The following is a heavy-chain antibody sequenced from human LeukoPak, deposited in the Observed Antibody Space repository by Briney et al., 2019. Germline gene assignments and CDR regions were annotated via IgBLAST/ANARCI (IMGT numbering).Heavy chain of an antibody. V-gene: IGHV3-48*02. CDR3: ARGRIAAAATDY. CDR2: ISTSSNTI. J-gene: IGHJ4*02. Sequence: GGSLRLSCAASGFTFSSYSMNWVRRAPGKGLEWISYISTSSNTIYYADSVKGRFTISRDNAKNSLYLQMNSLRDGDTALYYCARGRIAAAATDYWGQGTLVTVSS. D-gene: IGHD6-13*01. CDR1: GFTFSSYS.